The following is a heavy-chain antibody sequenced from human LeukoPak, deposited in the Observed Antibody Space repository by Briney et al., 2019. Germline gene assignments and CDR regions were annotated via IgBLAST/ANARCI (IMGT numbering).Heavy chain of an antibody. D-gene: IGHD6-13*01. J-gene: IGHJ6*02. CDR1: GFTFSSHG. V-gene: IGHV3-33*01. CDR2: IWYDGSNK. Sequence: PGRSLRLSCAASGFTFSSHGMHWVRQAPGKGPEWVAVIWYDGSNKYYADSVKGRFTISRDNSKNTLYLQMNSLRAEDTAVYYCARDIRQLVRFGGNYYGMDVWGQGTTVTVSS. CDR3: ARDIRQLVRFGGNYYGMDV.